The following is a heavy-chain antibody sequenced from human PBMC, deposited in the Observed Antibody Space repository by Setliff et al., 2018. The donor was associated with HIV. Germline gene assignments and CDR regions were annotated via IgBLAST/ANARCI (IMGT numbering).Heavy chain of an antibody. CDR1: GFTFCNYG. V-gene: IGHV3-30*02. D-gene: IGHD6-13*01. CDR2: IRYDGSDK. J-gene: IGHJ4*02. Sequence: GGSLRLSCEISGFTFCNYGMHWVRQAPGKGLEWVAFIRYDGSDKYYVDSVKGRFTVSRDNPKNTLYLQMNSLRPADTALYYCAKDRLLDGSSWYYLDYWGQGTLVTVSS. CDR3: AKDRLLDGSSWYYLDY.